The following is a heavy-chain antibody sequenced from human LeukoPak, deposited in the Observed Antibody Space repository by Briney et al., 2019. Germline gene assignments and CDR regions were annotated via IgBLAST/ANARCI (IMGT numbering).Heavy chain of an antibody. Sequence: PGGSLRLSCAASGFTFSSDAMSWVRQAPGKGLEWVSAISDSGGSTHYADFVKGRFTISRDNSKNTLYLQMNSLRAEDTAVYYCARGVGANNYYYGMDVWGQGTTVTVSS. V-gene: IGHV3-23*01. CDR1: GFTFSSDA. D-gene: IGHD1-26*01. CDR2: ISDSGGST. J-gene: IGHJ6*02. CDR3: ARGVGANNYYYGMDV.